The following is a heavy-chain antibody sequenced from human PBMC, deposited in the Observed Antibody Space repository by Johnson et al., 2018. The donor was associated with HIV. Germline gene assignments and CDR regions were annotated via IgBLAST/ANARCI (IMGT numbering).Heavy chain of an antibody. D-gene: IGHD1-26*01. Sequence: EVQLVESGGGLVQPGGSLRLSCVASGFTVGTKYMSWIRQAPGKGLEWVSVLYSGGSTYYADSVKGRFTIYRDNSKNSLYLQMNSLRAEDTAVYYCARERGEGGSYYSFRRDAFDIWGQGTMVTVSS. V-gene: IGHV3-66*01. CDR2: LYSGGST. J-gene: IGHJ3*02. CDR3: ARERGEGGSYYSFRRDAFDI. CDR1: GFTVGTKY.